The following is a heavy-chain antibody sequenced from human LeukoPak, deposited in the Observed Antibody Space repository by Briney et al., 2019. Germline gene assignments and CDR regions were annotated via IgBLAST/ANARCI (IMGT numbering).Heavy chain of an antibody. Sequence: ASVKVSCKASGYTFINYGISWVRQAPGQGLEWMGWISAYNGNTNYAQKLQGRVTMTTDTSTSTAYMELRSLRSDDTAVYYCARDWANIAVAGSNAFDIWGQGTMVTVSS. CDR3: ARDWANIAVAGSNAFDI. CDR1: GYTFINYG. V-gene: IGHV1-18*01. J-gene: IGHJ3*02. CDR2: ISAYNGNT. D-gene: IGHD6-19*01.